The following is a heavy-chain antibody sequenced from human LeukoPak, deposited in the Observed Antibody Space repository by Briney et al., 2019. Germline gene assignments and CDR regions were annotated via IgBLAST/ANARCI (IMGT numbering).Heavy chain of an antibody. J-gene: IGHJ4*02. V-gene: IGHV4-34*01. CDR2: INHSGST. Sequence: SETLSLTCAVYGGSFSGYYWSWIRQPPGKGLEWIGEINHSGSTNYNPSLKSRVTISVDTSKNQFSLKLSSVTAADTAVYYCARRRIGFWSAPTHLDYWGQGTLVTVSS. D-gene: IGHD3-3*01. CDR3: ARRRIGFWSAPTHLDY. CDR1: GGSFSGYY.